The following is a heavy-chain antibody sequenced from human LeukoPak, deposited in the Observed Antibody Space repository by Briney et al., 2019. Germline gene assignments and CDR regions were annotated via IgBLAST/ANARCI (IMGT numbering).Heavy chain of an antibody. D-gene: IGHD3-22*01. Sequence: PGGSLRLSCAASGFTFDDYGMSWVRQAPGKGLEWVSGINWNGGSTGYADSVKGRFTISRDNAKNSLYLQMNSLRAEDTALYYCARDGDYDSSGYLFDHWGQGTLVTVSS. CDR3: ARDGDYDSSGYLFDH. CDR1: GFTFDDYG. CDR2: INWNGGST. J-gene: IGHJ4*02. V-gene: IGHV3-20*04.